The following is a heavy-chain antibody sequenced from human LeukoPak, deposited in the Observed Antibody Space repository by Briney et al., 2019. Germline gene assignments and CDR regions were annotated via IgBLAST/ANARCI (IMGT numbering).Heavy chain of an antibody. D-gene: IGHD3-10*01. J-gene: IGHJ6*03. Sequence: GGSLRLSCEGSGFSFSSYWMTWVRQSPGKGPEWVANIKQDESERYTVDSVKGRFTISRDNAKNSVYLHMNNLRAEDTALYYCARLSAYYYGSFFYYYMDVWGKGTTVTVSS. CDR2: IKQDESER. V-gene: IGHV3-7*01. CDR1: GFSFSSYW. CDR3: ARLSAYYYGSFFYYYMDV.